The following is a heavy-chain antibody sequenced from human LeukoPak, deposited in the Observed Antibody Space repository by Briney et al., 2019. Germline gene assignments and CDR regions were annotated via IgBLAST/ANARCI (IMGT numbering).Heavy chain of an antibody. CDR1: GGSFSGYY. CDR2: INHSGST. J-gene: IGHJ4*02. Sequence: SETLSLTCAVYGGSFSGYYWSWIRQPPGKGLEWVGEINHSGSTNYNPSLKSRVTISVDTSKNQFSLKLSSVTAADTAVYYCARGISPYYDFWSGYYTGIDYFDYWGQGTLVTVSS. D-gene: IGHD3-3*01. V-gene: IGHV4-34*01. CDR3: ARGISPYYDFWSGYYTGIDYFDY.